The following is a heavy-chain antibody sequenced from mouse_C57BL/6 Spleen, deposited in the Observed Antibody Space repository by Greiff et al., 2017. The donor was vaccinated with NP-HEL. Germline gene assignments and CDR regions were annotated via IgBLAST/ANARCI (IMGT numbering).Heavy chain of an antibody. J-gene: IGHJ4*01. CDR1: GYTFTSYW. D-gene: IGHD1-1*01. V-gene: IGHV1-69*01. CDR3: DRYPYSSSYDYAMDY. CDR2: IDPSDSYT. Sequence: VQLQQPGAELVMPVASVKLSCKASGYTFTSYWMHWVKQRPGQGLEWIGEIDPSDSYTNSNQKFKGKSTLTVKKSSSTAYMQLSSLTTEDSAVYYCDRYPYSSSYDYAMDYWGQGSSVTVSS.